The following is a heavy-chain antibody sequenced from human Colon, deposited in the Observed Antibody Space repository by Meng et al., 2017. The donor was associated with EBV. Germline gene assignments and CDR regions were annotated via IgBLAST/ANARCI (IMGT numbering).Heavy chain of an antibody. J-gene: IGHJ4*02. CDR2: INHSGST. Sequence: VQVQQWGAGLLKPSETLSLTCAVYGGSFSGYYWSWIRQPPEKGLEWIGEINHSGSTNYNPSLKSRVTISVDTSKKQFSLKLSSVTAADTAVYYCARGPGGSYYLYYFDYWGQGTLVTVSS. V-gene: IGHV4-34*01. CDR1: GGSFSGYY. CDR3: ARGPGGSYYLYYFDY. D-gene: IGHD1-26*01.